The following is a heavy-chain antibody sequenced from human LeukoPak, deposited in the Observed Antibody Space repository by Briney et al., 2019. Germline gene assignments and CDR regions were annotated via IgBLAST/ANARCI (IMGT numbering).Heavy chain of an antibody. CDR1: GYTFISYD. CDR3: ARGLGSYYYYYMDV. Sequence: ASVKVSCKASGYTFISYDINWVRQATGQGLEWMGWMNPNSGNTGYAQKFQGRVTMTRNTSISTAYMELSSLRSEDTAVYYCARGLGSYYYYYMDVWGKGTTVTVSS. V-gene: IGHV1-8*01. J-gene: IGHJ6*03. CDR2: MNPNSGNT. D-gene: IGHD1-26*01.